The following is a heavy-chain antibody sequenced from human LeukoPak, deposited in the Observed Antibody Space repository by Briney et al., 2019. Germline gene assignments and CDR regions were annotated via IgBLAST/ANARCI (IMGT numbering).Heavy chain of an antibody. V-gene: IGHV4-30-4*01. CDR3: ARGTRYCTNTSCYKTAMDV. D-gene: IGHD2-2*02. J-gene: IGHJ6*02. CDR2: IYYSEST. Sequence: SETLSLTCTVSGGSISSDDYYWSWIRQPPEKGLEWIGYIYYSESTYYNASLRSRITISVDTSKNQFSLKLSSVTAADTAVYFCARGTRYCTNTSCYKTAMDVWGQGTTVTVSS. CDR1: GGSISSDDYY.